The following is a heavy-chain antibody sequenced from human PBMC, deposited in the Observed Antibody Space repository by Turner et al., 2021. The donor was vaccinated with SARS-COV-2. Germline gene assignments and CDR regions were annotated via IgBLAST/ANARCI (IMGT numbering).Heavy chain of an antibody. J-gene: IGHJ4*02. D-gene: IGHD4-17*01. CDR2: IIPVFGTA. CDR3: AKAQGEYGDYGGDY. Sequence: QVQLVQSGAEVKKPGSSVKVSCKASGGIFSTYAISWVRQAPGQGLEWMVGIIPVFGTANYAQHFQGRVTITADESTSYLELSSLRSEDTAVYYCAKAQGEYGDYGGDYWGQGTLVTVSS. CDR1: GGIFSTYA. V-gene: IGHV1-69*01.